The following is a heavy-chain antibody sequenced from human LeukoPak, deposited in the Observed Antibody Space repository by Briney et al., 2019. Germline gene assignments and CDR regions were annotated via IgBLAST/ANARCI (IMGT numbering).Heavy chain of an antibody. Sequence: GGSLRLSCAASGFTFSSYSMNWVRQAPGKGLEWVSSISSSSGSIYYADSVKGRFTISRDNAENSVYLQMNSLRAEDTAVYYCARDWNYFSCWGQGTLVTVSS. V-gene: IGHV3-21*01. CDR2: ISSSSGSI. CDR1: GFTFSSYS. J-gene: IGHJ4*02. CDR3: ARDWNYFSC. D-gene: IGHD1-1*01.